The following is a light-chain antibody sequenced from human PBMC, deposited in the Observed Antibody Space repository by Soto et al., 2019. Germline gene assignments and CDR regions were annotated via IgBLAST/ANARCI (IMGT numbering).Light chain of an antibody. CDR3: QKYNSAPRT. V-gene: IGKV1-27*01. J-gene: IGKJ1*01. CDR2: TAS. Sequence: DIQMTQSPSSLSASVGDRVTITCRASQGISYYLAWYQQKPGKDPKLLIYTASTLQSGVPSRFSGSGSGTDFTLTISSLQPEDVATYYCQKYNSAPRTFGQGTKVEIK. CDR1: QGISYY.